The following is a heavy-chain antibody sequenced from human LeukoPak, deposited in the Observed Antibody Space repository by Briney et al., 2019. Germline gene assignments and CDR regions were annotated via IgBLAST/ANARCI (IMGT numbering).Heavy chain of an antibody. Sequence: GSLRLSCAASGFTFSSYAMSWVRQAPGKGLEWVSAISGGGGSTYYADSVKGRFTISRDNSKNTLYLQMNSLRAEDTAVYYCANGGRAYYDSSGYYKNWFDPWGQGTLVTVSS. CDR3: ANGGRAYYDSSGYYKNWFDP. CDR2: ISGGGGST. J-gene: IGHJ5*02. D-gene: IGHD3-22*01. CDR1: GFTFSSYA. V-gene: IGHV3-23*01.